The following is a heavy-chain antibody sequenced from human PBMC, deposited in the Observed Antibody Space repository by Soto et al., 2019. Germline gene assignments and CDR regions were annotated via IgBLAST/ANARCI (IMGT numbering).Heavy chain of an antibody. CDR1: GYSFSTYR. CDR2: IYPSESYS. Sequence: PGESLTISCKGSGYSFSTYRISWMRQMPGKCLEWMGRIYPSESYSDYIPSFPGHVTSSVDKSSSPAYLQWSSLKASDTAMYYSAIHRAGLDFWTNGIDVWGQGTTVTFSS. V-gene: IGHV5-10-1*01. D-gene: IGHD3-3*01. J-gene: IGHJ6*02. CDR3: AIHRAGLDFWTNGIDV.